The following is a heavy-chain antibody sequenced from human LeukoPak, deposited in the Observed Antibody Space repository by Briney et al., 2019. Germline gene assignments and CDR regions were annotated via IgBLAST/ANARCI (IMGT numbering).Heavy chain of an antibody. D-gene: IGHD3-3*01. Sequence: GGSLRLSCVASGFTFGKYWMSWVRQAPGKGLEWVANIKLDGSEKNYVDSVKGRFTISRDSTKNSLYLQMNSLRAEDTAVFYCARDQYDTWSRRGNFDSWGQGTLVIVSS. J-gene: IGHJ4*02. CDR3: ARDQYDTWSRRGNFDS. V-gene: IGHV3-7*03. CDR2: IKLDGSEK. CDR1: GFTFGKYW.